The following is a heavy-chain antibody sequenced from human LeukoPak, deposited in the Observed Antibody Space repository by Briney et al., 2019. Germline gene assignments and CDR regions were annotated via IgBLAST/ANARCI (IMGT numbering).Heavy chain of an antibody. CDR3: ARPPLRIAAAGISIGRPFDY. Sequence: ASVKVSCKASGGTFSSYAINWVRQATGQGLEWMGWMNPNSGNTGYAQKFQGRVTMTRNTSISTAYMELSSLRSEDTAVYYCARPPLRIAAAGISIGRPFDYWGQGTLVTVSS. CDR2: MNPNSGNT. V-gene: IGHV1-8*02. CDR1: GGTFSSYA. J-gene: IGHJ4*02. D-gene: IGHD6-13*01.